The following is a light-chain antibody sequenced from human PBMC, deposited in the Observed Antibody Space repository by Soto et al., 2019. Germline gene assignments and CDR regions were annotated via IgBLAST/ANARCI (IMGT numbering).Light chain of an antibody. CDR1: SSNIGAGYD. CDR2: GNS. J-gene: IGLJ3*02. V-gene: IGLV1-40*01. Sequence: QAVVTQPPSVSGAPGQRGTISCTGSSSNIGAGYDVHWYQQLPGTAPKLLIYGNSNRPSGVPDRFTGSKSGTSASLAVTGLQAEDEADYDCQSYGSSLSGVVFGGGTKVTVL. CDR3: QSYGSSLSGVV.